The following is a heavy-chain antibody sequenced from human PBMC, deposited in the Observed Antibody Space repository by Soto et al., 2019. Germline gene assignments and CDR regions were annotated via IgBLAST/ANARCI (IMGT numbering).Heavy chain of an antibody. D-gene: IGHD3-3*01. CDR1: GFNFDDYG. J-gene: IGHJ3*02. Sequence: GGSLRLSCAASGFNFDDYGMSWVSHDPGKGLEWVSGINWNGGSTGYADSVKGRFTISRDNAKNSLYLQMNSLRAEDTALYYCARSITIFGVVISPAFDIWGQGTMVTVSS. CDR2: INWNGGST. CDR3: ARSITIFGVVISPAFDI. V-gene: IGHV3-20*04.